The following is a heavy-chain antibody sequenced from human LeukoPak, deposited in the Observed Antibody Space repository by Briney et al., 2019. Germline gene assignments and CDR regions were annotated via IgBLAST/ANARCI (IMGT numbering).Heavy chain of an antibody. CDR1: GGSFSGYY. J-gene: IGHJ2*01. Sequence: PSETLSLTCAVYGGSFSGYYWSWIRQSPGKGLEWIGGINHSGSTNYNPSLKSRVTISVDTSKNQFSLKLSSVTAADTAVYYCARGLDYYDSSGPYWYFDLWGRGTLVTVSS. CDR2: INHSGST. V-gene: IGHV4-34*01. D-gene: IGHD3-22*01. CDR3: ARGLDYYDSSGPYWYFDL.